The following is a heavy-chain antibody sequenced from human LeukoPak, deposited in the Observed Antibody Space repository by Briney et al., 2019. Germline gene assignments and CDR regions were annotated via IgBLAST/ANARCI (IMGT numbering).Heavy chain of an antibody. CDR3: ARVLRASVWDNSGHPDY. CDR1: GYSFTGYI. J-gene: IGHJ4*02. CDR2: INPNNGGT. D-gene: IGHD3-22*01. Sequence: GASVKVSCKASGYSFTGYILYWVRQAPGQGLEWMGWINPNNGGTKIAHKFQGRVTMTRDTSITTVYMELSSLLYDDTAVYYCARVLRASVWDNSGHPDYWGQGALVTVSS. V-gene: IGHV1-2*02.